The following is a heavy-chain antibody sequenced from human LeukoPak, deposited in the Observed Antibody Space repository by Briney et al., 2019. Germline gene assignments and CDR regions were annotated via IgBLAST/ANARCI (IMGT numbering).Heavy chain of an antibody. CDR2: LYRDGST. Sequence: PGGSLRLSCAVSGFSVSSNYMNWVRQAPGRGLEWVSVLYRDGSTYYADSVKGRFTISRDNAKNTLYLQMNSLRAEDTAVYYCARDLGSSSWYGGYFQHWGQGTLVTVSS. CDR1: GFSVSSNY. V-gene: IGHV3-53*01. J-gene: IGHJ1*01. CDR3: ARDLGSSSWYGGYFQH. D-gene: IGHD6-13*01.